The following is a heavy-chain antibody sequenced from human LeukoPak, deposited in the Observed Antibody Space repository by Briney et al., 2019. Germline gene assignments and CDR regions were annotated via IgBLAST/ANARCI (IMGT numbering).Heavy chain of an antibody. CDR1: GYTFTSYY. CDR3: ARSRNPGLWFDP. J-gene: IGHJ5*02. D-gene: IGHD3/OR15-3a*01. V-gene: IGHV1-3*03. Sequence: ASVKVSCKASGYTFTSYYMHWVRQAPGQRLEWMGWINAGNGNTKYSQEFQGRVTITRDTSASTAYMELSSLRSEDMAVYYCARSRNPGLWFDPWGQGTLVTVSS. CDR2: INAGNGNT.